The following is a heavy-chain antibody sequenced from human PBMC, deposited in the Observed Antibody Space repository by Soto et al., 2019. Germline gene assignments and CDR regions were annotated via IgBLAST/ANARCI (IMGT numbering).Heavy chain of an antibody. CDR3: ARLYNWNQNRAFDI. Sequence: GAALKISGKGSGYSFVSYWSGWVRQMPGKGLEWMGIIYPGDSDTRYSPSFQGQVTISADKSISTAYLQWSSLKASDTAMYYCARLYNWNQNRAFDIWGQGTMVTVSS. CDR2: IYPGDSDT. V-gene: IGHV5-51*01. D-gene: IGHD1-20*01. CDR1: GYSFVSYW. J-gene: IGHJ3*02.